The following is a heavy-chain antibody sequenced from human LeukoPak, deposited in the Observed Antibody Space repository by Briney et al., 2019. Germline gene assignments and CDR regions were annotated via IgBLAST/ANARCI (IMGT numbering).Heavy chain of an antibody. CDR1: GFTFSSYS. CDR2: ISSSSSYT. CDR3: ARDLRVGSSSTIDY. D-gene: IGHD6-6*01. Sequence: GVSLRLSCAASGFTFSSYSMNWVRQAPGKGLEWVSSISSSSSYTSYVDSVKGRFPIPRDNAKNSLYQQMNSLRAEDTAVYCCARDLRVGSSSTIDYWGQGTLVTVS. J-gene: IGHJ4*02. V-gene: IGHV3-21*04.